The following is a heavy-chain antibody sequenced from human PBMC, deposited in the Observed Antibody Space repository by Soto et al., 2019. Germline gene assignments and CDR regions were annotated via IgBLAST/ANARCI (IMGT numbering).Heavy chain of an antibody. V-gene: IGHV1-69*01. CDR1: GGTFNSYA. Sequence: VKVSCKASGGTFNSYAIDWVRQAPGQGLEWMGGIIPIFGTTNYAQKLQGRVKLTADESTRTAYMELSTLRSDDTAVYYCARDPPPPDYWGQGTLVTVPS. J-gene: IGHJ4*02. CDR3: ARDPPPPDY. CDR2: IIPIFGTT.